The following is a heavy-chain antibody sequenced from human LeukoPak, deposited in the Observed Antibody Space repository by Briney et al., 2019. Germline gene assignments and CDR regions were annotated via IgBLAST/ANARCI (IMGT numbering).Heavy chain of an antibody. CDR3: ARNGESLTWFGESRYPLDY. D-gene: IGHD3-10*01. CDR2: INSDGSST. J-gene: IGHJ4*02. V-gene: IGHV3-74*01. Sequence: GGSLRLSCAASGFTFSSYWMHWVRQAPGKGLVWVSRINSDGSSTSYADSVKGRFTISRDNAKNTLYLQMNSLRAEDTAVYYCARNGESLTWFGESRYPLDYWGQGTLVTVSS. CDR1: GFTFSSYW.